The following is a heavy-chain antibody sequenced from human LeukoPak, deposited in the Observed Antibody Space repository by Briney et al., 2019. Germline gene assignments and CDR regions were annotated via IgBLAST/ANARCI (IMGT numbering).Heavy chain of an antibody. V-gene: IGHV3-11*06. D-gene: IGHD3-10*01. CDR2: ITTSSSYT. CDR1: GFTFSDHY. J-gene: IGHJ3*02. Sequence: GRSLRLSCAASGFTFSDHYMTWIRQAPGKGLEWISYITTSSSYTNYADSAKGRFTISRDNAKNSLYLQMNSLRGEDTAMYYCARGRLWFGEFTSRGTFDIWGQGTMVTVSS. CDR3: ARGRLWFGEFTSRGTFDI.